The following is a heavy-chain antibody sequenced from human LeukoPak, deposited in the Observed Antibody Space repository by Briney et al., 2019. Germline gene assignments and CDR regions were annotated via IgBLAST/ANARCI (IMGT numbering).Heavy chain of an antibody. J-gene: IGHJ4*02. CDR1: GASITNFY. CDR3: ARGVAGYGPYDY. Sequence: SETLSLTCTVSGASITNFYWSWIRQPPGKGLEWIGSMYYSGSTNYNPSLKSRVTISVDTPKTQFSLRLNSVTAADTAVYYCARGVAGYGPYDYWGQGTLVTVSS. CDR2: MYYSGST. D-gene: IGHD5-12*01. V-gene: IGHV4-59*01.